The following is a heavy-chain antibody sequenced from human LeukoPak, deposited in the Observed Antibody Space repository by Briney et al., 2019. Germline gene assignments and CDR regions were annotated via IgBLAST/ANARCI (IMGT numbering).Heavy chain of an antibody. CDR3: ARAPEGHSSAWYDY. V-gene: IGHV4-4*07. J-gene: IGHJ4*02. Sequence: PSETLSLTCTVSGDSISGYYWNWIRQPAGKGLEWIGRIHTSGSTDYNLSLKSRVTMSLDTSKNQFSLKLNSVTAADTAVYYCARAPEGHSSAWYDYWGQGTLVTVSS. CDR2: IHTSGST. D-gene: IGHD6-19*01. CDR1: GDSISGYY.